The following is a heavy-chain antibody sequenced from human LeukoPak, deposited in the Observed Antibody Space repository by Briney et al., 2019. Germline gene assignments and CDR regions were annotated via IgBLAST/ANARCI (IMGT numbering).Heavy chain of an antibody. CDR3: AREIIAAAGLDY. CDR1: GGSISSYY. CDR2: IYYSGST. J-gene: IGHJ4*02. D-gene: IGHD6-13*01. Sequence: PSETLSLTCTVPGGSISSYYWSWIRQPPGKGLEWIGYIYYSGSTNYNPSLKSRVTISVDTSKNQFSLKLSSVTAADTAVYYCAREIIAAAGLDYWGQGTLVTVSS. V-gene: IGHV4-59*01.